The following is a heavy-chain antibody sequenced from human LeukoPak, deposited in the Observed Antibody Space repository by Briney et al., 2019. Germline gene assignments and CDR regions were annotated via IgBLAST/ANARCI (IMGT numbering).Heavy chain of an antibody. CDR3: AKASRSYGSGSYISPFDY. CDR2: IRYDGSNK. Sequence: GGSLRLSCAASGFTFSSYGMHWVRQAPGKGLEWVAFIRYDGSNKYYADSVKDRFTISRDNSKNTLYLQMNSLRAEDTAVYYCAKASRSYGSGSYISPFDYWGQGTLVTVSS. CDR1: GFTFSSYG. D-gene: IGHD3-10*01. V-gene: IGHV3-30*02. J-gene: IGHJ4*02.